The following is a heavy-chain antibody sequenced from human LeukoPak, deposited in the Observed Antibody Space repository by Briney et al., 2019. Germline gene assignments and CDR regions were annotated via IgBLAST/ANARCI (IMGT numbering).Heavy chain of an antibody. Sequence: SETLSLTCTVSGGSISSGGYYWSWIRQHPGKGLEWIGYIYYSGSTYYNPSLKSRVTISVDTSKNQFSLKLSSVTAADTAVYYCAGVFSGSYSNDAFDIWGQGTMVTVSS. J-gene: IGHJ3*02. CDR1: GGSISSGGYY. CDR3: AGVFSGSYSNDAFDI. CDR2: IYYSGST. D-gene: IGHD1-26*01. V-gene: IGHV4-31*03.